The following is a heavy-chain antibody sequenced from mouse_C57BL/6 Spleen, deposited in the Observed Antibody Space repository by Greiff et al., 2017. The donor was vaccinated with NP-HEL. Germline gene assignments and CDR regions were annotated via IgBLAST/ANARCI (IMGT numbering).Heavy chain of an antibody. D-gene: IGHD2-3*01. CDR3: ARDEGWGGLAY. CDR1: GYSITSGYY. CDR2: ISYDGSN. V-gene: IGHV3-6*01. J-gene: IGHJ3*01. Sequence: ESGPGLVKPSQSLSLTCSVTGYSITSGYYWNWIRQFPGNKLEWMGYISYDGSNNYNPSLKNQISITRDTSTNQFFLKLNSVTTEDTATYCCARDEGWGGLAYWGQGTLVTVSA.